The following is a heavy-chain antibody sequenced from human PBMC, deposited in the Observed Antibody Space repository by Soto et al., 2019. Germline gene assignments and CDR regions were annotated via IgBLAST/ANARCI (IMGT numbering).Heavy chain of an antibody. CDR2: IIPIFGTA. CDR3: ARPPYSGSYFDDYYYYGMDV. D-gene: IGHD1-26*01. Sequence: QVQLVQSGAEVKKPGSSVKVSCKASGGTFSSYAISWVRQAPGQGLEWMGGIIPIFGTANYAQKFQGRVTITADESTSTAYMELSSLRSEDTAVYYCARPPYSGSYFDDYYYYGMDVWGQGTTVTVS. CDR1: GGTFSSYA. V-gene: IGHV1-69*01. J-gene: IGHJ6*02.